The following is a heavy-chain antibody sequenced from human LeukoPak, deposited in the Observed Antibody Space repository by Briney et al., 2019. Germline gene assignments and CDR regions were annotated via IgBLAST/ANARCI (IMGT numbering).Heavy chain of an antibody. V-gene: IGHV3-15*01. D-gene: IGHD6-19*01. CDR2: IKSKTDGGTT. CDR3: TTGVAVAGRVMDYFDY. Sequence: GGSLRLSCAASGFTFSSYAMHWVRQAPGKGLEWVGRIKSKTDGGTTDYAAPVKGRFTISRDDSKNTLYLQMNSLKTEDTAVYYCTTGVAVAGRVMDYFDYWGQGTLVTVSS. J-gene: IGHJ4*02. CDR1: GFTFSSYA.